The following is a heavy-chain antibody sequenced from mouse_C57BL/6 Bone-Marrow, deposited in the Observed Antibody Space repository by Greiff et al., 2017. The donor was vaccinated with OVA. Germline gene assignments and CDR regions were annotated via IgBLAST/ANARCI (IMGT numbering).Heavy chain of an antibody. CDR2: FYPGSGSI. CDR3: ARHEEEIYYYGSSLYYFDY. J-gene: IGHJ2*01. Sequence: VQLQQPGAELVKPGASVKLSCKASGYTFTEYTIHWVKQRSGQGLEWIGWFYPGSGSIKYNEKFKDKATLTADKSSSTVYMELSRLTSEDSAVYFCARHEEEIYYYGSSLYYFDYWGQGTTLTVSS. D-gene: IGHD1-1*01. V-gene: IGHV1-62-2*01. CDR1: GYTFTEYT.